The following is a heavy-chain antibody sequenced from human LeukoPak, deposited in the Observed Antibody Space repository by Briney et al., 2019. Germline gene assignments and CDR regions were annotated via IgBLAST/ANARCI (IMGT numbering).Heavy chain of an antibody. V-gene: IGHV3-15*01. D-gene: IGHD3-10*01. CDR3: ASEGSGAYYGSGRYVQKNDAFDI. CDR1: GFTFSSAW. J-gene: IGHJ3*02. Sequence: PGGSLRLSCAASGFTFSSAWMSWVRQAPGKGLEWVGRIKSKTDGGTTDYAAPVKGRFTISRDNSKNTLYLQMNSLRAEDTAVYYCASEGSGAYYGSGRYVQKNDAFDIWGQGTMVTVSS. CDR2: IKSKTDGGTT.